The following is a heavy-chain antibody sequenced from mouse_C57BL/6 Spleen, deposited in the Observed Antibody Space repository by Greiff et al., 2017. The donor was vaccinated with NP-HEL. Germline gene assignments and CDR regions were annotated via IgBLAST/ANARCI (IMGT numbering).Heavy chain of an antibody. CDR1: GYTFTSYW. D-gene: IGHD1-1*01. J-gene: IGHJ4*01. Sequence: QVQLQQPGAELVRPGSSVKLSCKASGYTFTSYWMHWVKQRPIQGLEWIGNIDPSDSETHYNQKFKDKATLTVDKSSSTAYMQLSSLTSEDSAVYYCARLGILYYYGSSNAMDYWGQGTSVTVSS. CDR3: ARLGILYYYGSSNAMDY. CDR2: IDPSDSET. V-gene: IGHV1-52*01.